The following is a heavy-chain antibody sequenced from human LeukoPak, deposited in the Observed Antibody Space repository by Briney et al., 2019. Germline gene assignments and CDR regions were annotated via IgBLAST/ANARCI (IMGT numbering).Heavy chain of an antibody. J-gene: IGHJ4*02. V-gene: IGHV3-49*04. D-gene: IGHD3-22*01. CDR2: IRSKAYGGTT. CDR3: TRDWPDVSSGYYSYYFDY. Sequence: GGSLRLSCTASGFTFGDYAMSWVRQAPGKGLEWVGFIRSKAYGGTTEYAASVKGRFTISRDDSKSIAYLQMNSLKTEDTAVYYCTRDWPDVSSGYYSYYFDYWGQGTLVTVSS. CDR1: GFTFGDYA.